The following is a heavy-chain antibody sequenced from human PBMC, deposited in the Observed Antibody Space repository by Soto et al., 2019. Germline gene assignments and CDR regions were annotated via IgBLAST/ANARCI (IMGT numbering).Heavy chain of an antibody. CDR1: GFTFSDYA. V-gene: IGHV3-30*18. Sequence: GGSLRLSCAASGFTFSDYAMHWVRQAPGKGLEWVAVVSHDGRNTHYADSVKGRFTISRDSSGNTVSLEMTSLRAEDTAVYYCAKGGRQWLVTSDFNYWGQGALVTVSS. D-gene: IGHD6-19*01. CDR2: VSHDGRNT. CDR3: AKGGRQWLVTSDFNY. J-gene: IGHJ4*02.